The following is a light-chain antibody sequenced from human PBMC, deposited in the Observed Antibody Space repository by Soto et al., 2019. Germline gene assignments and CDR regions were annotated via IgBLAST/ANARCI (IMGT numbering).Light chain of an antibody. CDR1: SSNIGNNY. V-gene: IGLV1-51*02. J-gene: IGLJ1*01. CDR2: ENN. Sequence: QSVLTQPPSVSAAPGQKVTISCSGSSSNIGNNYVSWYQQLPGTAPKLLIYENNKRPSGIPDRFSGSKSGTSATLGITGLQTGDEAEYSCATWDSRPRPVFPPGTKLTVL. CDR3: ATWDSRPRPV.